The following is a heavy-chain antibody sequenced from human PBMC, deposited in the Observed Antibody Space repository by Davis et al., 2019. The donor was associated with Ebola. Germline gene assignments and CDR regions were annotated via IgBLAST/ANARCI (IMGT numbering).Heavy chain of an antibody. V-gene: IGHV4-34*01. Sequence: GSLRLSCAASGFTFSSYEMNWVRQPPGKGLEWIGEINHSGSTNYNPSLKSRVTISVDTSKNQFSLKLSSVTAADTAVYYCARVGQRDNWFDPWGQGTLVTVSS. J-gene: IGHJ5*02. CDR2: INHSGST. CDR1: GFTFSSYE. CDR3: ARVGQRDNWFDP. D-gene: IGHD6-25*01.